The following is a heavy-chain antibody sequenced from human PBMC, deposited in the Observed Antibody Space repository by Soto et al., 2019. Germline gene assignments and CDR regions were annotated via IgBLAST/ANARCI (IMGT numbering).Heavy chain of an antibody. CDR1: GYTFSSFG. J-gene: IGHJ4*02. CDR3: ARTCRRGGMCYHEY. D-gene: IGHD3-16*01. Sequence: AASVKVSCKASGYTFSSFGINWVRQAPGQGLEWVGWVSVYNDDTKYAQNFQGRVTLTTDTSTSSTYMEVGSLRSDDTAVYYCARTCRRGGMCYHEYRGEGTLVTVPS. V-gene: IGHV1-18*01. CDR2: VSVYNDDT.